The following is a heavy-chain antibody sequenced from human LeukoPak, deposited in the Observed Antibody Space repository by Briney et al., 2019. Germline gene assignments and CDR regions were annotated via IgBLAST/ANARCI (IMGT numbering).Heavy chain of an antibody. CDR3: TRLDYESGTPLKFDY. CDR1: GFTFSGSA. J-gene: IGHJ4*02. Sequence: GGSLRLSCAASGFTFSGSAMHWVRQASGKGLEWVGRIKNKADSYATEYAASVKGRFTISRDDSRNTAYLQMSSLTTEDTAVYYCTRLDYESGTPLKFDYWGRGTPVTVSS. CDR2: IKNKADSYAT. D-gene: IGHD4/OR15-4a*01. V-gene: IGHV3-73*01.